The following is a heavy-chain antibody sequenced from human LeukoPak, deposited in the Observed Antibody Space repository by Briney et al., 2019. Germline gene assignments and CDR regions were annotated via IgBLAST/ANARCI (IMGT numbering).Heavy chain of an antibody. J-gene: IGHJ2*01. CDR2: IYTSGNA. Sequence: SETLTLTCTVSGYSISSGYYWTWIRQPAGKGLEWIGRIYTSGNADYNPSLRGRVTISLDTSKNRFSLEVNSVTTADTAVYYCARIGDYGDYKSDYWYFDLWGRGTLVTVSS. CDR1: GYSISSGYY. V-gene: IGHV4-61*02. D-gene: IGHD4-17*01. CDR3: ARIGDYGDYKSDYWYFDL.